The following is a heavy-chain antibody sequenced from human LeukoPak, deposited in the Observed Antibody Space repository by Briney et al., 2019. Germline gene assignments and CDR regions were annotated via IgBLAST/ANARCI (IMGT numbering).Heavy chain of an antibody. J-gene: IGHJ4*02. Sequence: SETLSLTCTVSGGSISSSSYYWGWIRQPPGKGLEWIGSIYYSGSTYYNPSLKSRVTISVDTSKNQFSLKLSSVTAADTAVYYCARSGPGAVAKWGQGTLVTVSS. CDR2: IYYSGST. CDR1: GGSISSSSYY. CDR3: ARSGPGAVAK. V-gene: IGHV4-39*01. D-gene: IGHD6-19*01.